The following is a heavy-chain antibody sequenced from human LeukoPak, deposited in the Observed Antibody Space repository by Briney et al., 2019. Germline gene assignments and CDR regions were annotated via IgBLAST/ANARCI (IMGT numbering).Heavy chain of an antibody. CDR1: GYSLTSYW. CDR3: SRHREYGTPYTGSAY. V-gene: IGHV5-51*07. CDR2: IYPGDSDT. J-gene: IGHJ4*02. D-gene: IGHD1-26*01. Sequence: GESLKISCKGSGYSLTSYWIGWVHQMPGKGLEWMGIIYPGDSDTRYSPSFQGQVTISADKSINTAYLQWSSLKASDTAMYYCSRHREYGTPYTGSAYWGQGTLVTVSS.